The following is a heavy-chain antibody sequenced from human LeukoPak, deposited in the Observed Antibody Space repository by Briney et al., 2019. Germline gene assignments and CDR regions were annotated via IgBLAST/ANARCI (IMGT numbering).Heavy chain of an antibody. CDR2: IGTAGDT. V-gene: IGHV3-13*04. CDR1: GFAFSTYD. J-gene: IGHJ6*02. Sequence: GGSLRLSCAASGFAFSTYDMHWVRQVTGIGLEWVTAIGTAGDTYYAGSVKGRFTISRENAKVSLYLQMNSLRAGDTAVYYCARMLYGSGGQSHYGLDVWGQGTTVTVSS. D-gene: IGHD3-10*01. CDR3: ARMLYGSGGQSHYGLDV.